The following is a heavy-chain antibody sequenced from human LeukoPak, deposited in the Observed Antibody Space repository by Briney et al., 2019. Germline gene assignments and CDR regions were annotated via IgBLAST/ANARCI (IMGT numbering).Heavy chain of an antibody. Sequence: SVKVSCKASGGTFSSYAISWVRQAPGQGLEWVGGIIPIFGTANYAQKFQGRVTITADESTSTAYMELSSLRSEDTAVYYCATGYYYNDAFDIWGQGTMVTVSS. V-gene: IGHV1-69*13. CDR2: IIPIFGTA. CDR1: GGTFSSYA. D-gene: IGHD2/OR15-2a*01. J-gene: IGHJ3*02. CDR3: ATGYYYNDAFDI.